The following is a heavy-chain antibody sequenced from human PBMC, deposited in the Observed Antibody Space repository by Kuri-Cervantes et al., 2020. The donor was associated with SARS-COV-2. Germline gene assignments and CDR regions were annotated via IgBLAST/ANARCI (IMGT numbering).Heavy chain of an antibody. CDR1: GFTFSSYA. V-gene: IGHV3-30-3*01. J-gene: IGHJ6*02. CDR3: ARGVAELRYYGMDV. D-gene: IGHD1-7*01. Sequence: LSLTCAASGFTFSSYAMHWVRQAPGKGLEWVSVISYDGSNKYYADSVKGRFTISRDNSKNTLYLQMNSLRAEDTAVYYCARGVAELRYYGMDVWGQGTTVTVSS. CDR2: ISYDGSNK.